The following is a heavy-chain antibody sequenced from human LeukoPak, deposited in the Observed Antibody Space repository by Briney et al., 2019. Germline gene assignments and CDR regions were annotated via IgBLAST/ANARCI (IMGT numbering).Heavy chain of an antibody. D-gene: IGHD3-22*01. CDR2: IYSSGST. CDR1: GGSISSGSFY. CDR3: ASYYYDTPLG. V-gene: IGHV4-61*02. J-gene: IGHJ4*02. Sequence: SETLSLTCTVSGGSISSGSFYWSWIRQPAGKALEWIGRIYSSGSTNYNPSLKSRVTISVHTSKNQFSLKLSSVTAADTAVYYCASYYYDTPLGWGQGTLVTVSS.